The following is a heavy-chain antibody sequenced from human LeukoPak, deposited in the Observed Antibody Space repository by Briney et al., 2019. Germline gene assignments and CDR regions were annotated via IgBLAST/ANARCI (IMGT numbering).Heavy chain of an antibody. CDR3: ARGAYYSYMDV. CDR1: GFTFSSYA. J-gene: IGHJ6*03. CDR2: ISGSGGST. V-gene: IGHV3-23*01. Sequence: GGSLRLSCAASGFTFSSYAMIWLRQAPGKGLEWVSAISGSGGSTYYADSVKGRLTISRDNAKNSLYLQMNSLSAEDKAVSYCARGAYYSYMDVWGKGTTVTVSS.